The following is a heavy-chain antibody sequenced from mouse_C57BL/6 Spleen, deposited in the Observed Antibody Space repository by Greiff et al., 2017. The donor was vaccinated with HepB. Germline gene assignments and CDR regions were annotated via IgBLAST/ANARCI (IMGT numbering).Heavy chain of an antibody. J-gene: IGHJ3*01. CDR3: AWGFAD. CDR1: GFTFSDYG. Sequence: DVHLVESGGGLVKPGGSLKLSCAASGFTFSDYGMHWVRQAPEKGLEWVAYISSGRSTIYYADTVKCRFPISRDNAKNTLFLQMTSLRSEDTAMYYCAWGFADWGKGTLVTVSS. V-gene: IGHV5-17*01. CDR2: ISSGRSTI.